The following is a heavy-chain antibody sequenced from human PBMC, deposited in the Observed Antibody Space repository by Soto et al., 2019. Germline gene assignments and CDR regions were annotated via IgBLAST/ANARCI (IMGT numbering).Heavy chain of an antibody. V-gene: IGHV4-59*01. CDR2: IYYSGST. D-gene: IGHD6-13*01. Sequence: SETLSLTCTVSGGSISSYYWSWIRQPPGKGLEWIGYIYYSGSTNYNPSLKSRVTISVDTSKNQFSLKLSSVTAADTAVYYCARVGSSWYGYYFDYWGQGTLVTVSS. CDR3: ARVGSSWYGYYFDY. CDR1: GGSISSYY. J-gene: IGHJ4*02.